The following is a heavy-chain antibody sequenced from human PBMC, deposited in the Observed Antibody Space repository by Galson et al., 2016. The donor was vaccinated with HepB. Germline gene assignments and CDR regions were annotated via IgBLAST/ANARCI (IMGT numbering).Heavy chain of an antibody. J-gene: IGHJ6*02. CDR3: AREPGHCSGGSCYSGGMDV. Sequence: CAISGDSVSSNSAAWNWIRQSPSRGLEWLGRTYYRSKWYNDYALSVKSRTTINPDTSKNQFSLHLTSVTPEDTAVYYCAREPGHCSGGSCYSGGMDVWGQGTTVTVSS. CDR1: GDSVSSNSAA. CDR2: TYYRSKWYN. D-gene: IGHD2-15*01. V-gene: IGHV6-1*01.